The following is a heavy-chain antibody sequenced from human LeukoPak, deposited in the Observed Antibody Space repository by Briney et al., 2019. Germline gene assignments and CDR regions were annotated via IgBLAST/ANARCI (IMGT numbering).Heavy chain of an antibody. CDR3: TRGYIRQWLVLRDAFDI. J-gene: IGHJ3*02. Sequence: GGSLRLSCTASGFTFGDYAMSWFRQAPGEGLEWVGFIRSKAYGGTTEYAASVKGRFTISRDDSKSIAYLQMNSLKTEDTAVYYCTRGYIRQWLVLRDAFDIWGQGTMVTVSS. CDR2: IRSKAYGGTT. V-gene: IGHV3-49*03. D-gene: IGHD6-19*01. CDR1: GFTFGDYA.